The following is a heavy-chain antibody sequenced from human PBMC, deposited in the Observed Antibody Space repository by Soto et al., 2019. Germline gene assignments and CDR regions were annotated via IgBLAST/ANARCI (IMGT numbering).Heavy chain of an antibody. CDR1: VGTFSSYA. CDR2: IIPIFGTA. V-gene: IGHV1-69*13. Sequence: SVKVSCKASVGTFSSYAISWVRQAPGQGLEWMGGIIPIFGTANYAQKFQGRVTITADESTSTAYMELSSLRSEDTAVYYCASRITMVRGVIRYYYYYGMDVWGQGTTVTVSS. D-gene: IGHD3-10*01. CDR3: ASRITMVRGVIRYYYYYGMDV. J-gene: IGHJ6*02.